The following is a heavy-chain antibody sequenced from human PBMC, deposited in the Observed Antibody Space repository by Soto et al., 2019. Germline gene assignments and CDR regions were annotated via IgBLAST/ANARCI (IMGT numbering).Heavy chain of an antibody. CDR1: CWSITSYS. J-gene: IGHJ3*02. V-gene: IGHV5-51*01. CDR2: IYPGDSDT. Sequence: MSGRGSCWSITSYSVAPVRQMPGKGLEWMGIIYPGDSDTRYSPSFQGQVTISADKSISTAYLQWSSLKAPDTAMYYCARGEWNDAFDIWGQGTMVTVSS. CDR3: ARGEWNDAFDI. D-gene: IGHD1-1*01.